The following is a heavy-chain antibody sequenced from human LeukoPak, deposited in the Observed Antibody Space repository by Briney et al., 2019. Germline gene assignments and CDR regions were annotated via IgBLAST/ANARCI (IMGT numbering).Heavy chain of an antibody. J-gene: IGHJ4*02. D-gene: IGHD3-22*01. Sequence: SETLSLTCTVSGGSISSSSYYWGWIRQPPGKGLEWIGSIYYSGSTYYNPSLKSRVTISVDTSKNQFSLKLSSVTAADTAVYYCASGGSSGYYDDSGYFDYWGQGTLVTVSS. CDR3: ASGGSSGYYDDSGYFDY. CDR2: IYYSGST. V-gene: IGHV4-39*01. CDR1: GGSISSSSYY.